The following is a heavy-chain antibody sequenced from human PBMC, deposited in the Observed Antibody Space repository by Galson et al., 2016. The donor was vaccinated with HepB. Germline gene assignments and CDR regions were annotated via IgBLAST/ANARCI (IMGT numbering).Heavy chain of an antibody. CDR3: AKAAQYCSSTSCRNWFDP. Sequence: SLRLSCAASGFTFDDYAMHWVRQAPGKGLEWVSGISWNSGNTGYADSVKGRFTISRDNAKDSLYLQMNSLRTEDTALYYCAKAAQYCSSTSCRNWFDPWGRGTLVTVSS. CDR2: ISWNSGNT. CDR1: GFTFDDYA. D-gene: IGHD2-2*01. J-gene: IGHJ5*02. V-gene: IGHV3-9*01.